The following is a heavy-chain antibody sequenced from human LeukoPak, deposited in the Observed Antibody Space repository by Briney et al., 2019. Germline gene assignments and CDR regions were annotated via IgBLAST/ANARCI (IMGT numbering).Heavy chain of an antibody. V-gene: IGHV3-23*01. CDR1: GFTFSSYA. D-gene: IGHD3-10*01. Sequence: GGSLRLSCAASGFTFSSYAMSWVRQAPGKGLEWVSAISGSGGSTYYADSVKGRFTISRDNSKNTLYLQMNSLRAEDTAVYYCARAGYRFGESKNNYYYYYMDVWGKGTTVTVSS. CDR2: ISGSGGST. CDR3: ARAGYRFGESKNNYYYYYMDV. J-gene: IGHJ6*03.